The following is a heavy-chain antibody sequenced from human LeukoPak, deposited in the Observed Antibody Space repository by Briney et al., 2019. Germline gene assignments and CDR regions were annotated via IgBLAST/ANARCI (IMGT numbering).Heavy chain of an antibody. D-gene: IGHD3-9*01. CDR2: INPNSGET. V-gene: IGHV1-2*02. CDR3: ARVLFNSGYDY. CDR1: GCTFTGAY. Sequence: ASVKVSCKPSGCTFTGAYMHWVRQAPGQGLEWTGWINPNSGETKFAQKFQGRVTITRDTSISTVYMGLGGLRSDDTAVYYCARVLFNSGYDYWGQGSLVTVSS. J-gene: IGHJ4*02.